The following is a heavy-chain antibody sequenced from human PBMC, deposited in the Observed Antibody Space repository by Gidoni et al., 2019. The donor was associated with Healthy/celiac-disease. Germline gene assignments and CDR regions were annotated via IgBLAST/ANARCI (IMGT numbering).Heavy chain of an antibody. CDR3: ARGYDFWSGTFDP. CDR1: GFTFSSYA. CDR2: ISYDGSNK. J-gene: IGHJ5*02. Sequence: QVQLVESGGGVVQPGRSLRLTCAASGFTFSSYAMHWVRQAPGKGLEVVAVISYDGSNKYYADSVKGRFTISRDNSKNTLYLQMNSLRAEDTAVYYCARGYDFWSGTFDPWGQGTLVTVSS. D-gene: IGHD3-3*01. V-gene: IGHV3-30-3*01.